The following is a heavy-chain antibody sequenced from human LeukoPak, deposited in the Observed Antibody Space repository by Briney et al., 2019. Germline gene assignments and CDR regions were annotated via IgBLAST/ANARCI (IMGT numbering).Heavy chain of an antibody. D-gene: IGHD3-10*01. J-gene: IGHJ6*04. CDR1: GDSISSSGYY. CDR2: IYYGGTS. CDR3: AREGSGSYYGVREVDV. Sequence: PSETLSLTCTVSGDSISSSGYYWGWIRQSPAKGLEWIGSIYYGGTSYYNPSLKSRVTISVDTSKNQFSLKLSSVTAADTAVYYCAREGSGSYYGVREVDVWGKGTTVTISS. V-gene: IGHV4-39*07.